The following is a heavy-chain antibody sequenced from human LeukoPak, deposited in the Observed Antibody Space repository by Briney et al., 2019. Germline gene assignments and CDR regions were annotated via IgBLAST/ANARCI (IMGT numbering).Heavy chain of an antibody. CDR3: ARADNVAVAGTNHPRVFDY. V-gene: IGHV3-7*03. J-gene: IGHJ4*02. Sequence: PGGSLRLSCAASGFTFSRYWMSWLRQAPGKGLEWVANINEDGSEKYYVDSVKGRFSISRDNAKNSLYLQMSSLRAEETALYYCARADNVAVAGTNHPRVFDYWGQGTLVTVSS. CDR2: INEDGSEK. CDR1: GFTFSRYW. D-gene: IGHD6-19*01.